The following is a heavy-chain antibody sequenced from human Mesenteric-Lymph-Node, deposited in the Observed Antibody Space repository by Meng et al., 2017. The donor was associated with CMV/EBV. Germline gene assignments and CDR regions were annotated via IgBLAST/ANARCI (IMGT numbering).Heavy chain of an antibody. V-gene: IGHV1-2*02. CDR3: AREAQTNGFDS. Sequence: CEASGYPFIGYHVPWVRQDRGRGLEWMGWINPNSGDTNYAEEFQGRVTMTRDTSVSTAYMELNRLRSDDTAVYYCAREAQTNGFDSWGQGTLVTVSS. CDR2: INPNSGDT. CDR1: GYPFIGYH. J-gene: IGHJ4*02. D-gene: IGHD4-17*01.